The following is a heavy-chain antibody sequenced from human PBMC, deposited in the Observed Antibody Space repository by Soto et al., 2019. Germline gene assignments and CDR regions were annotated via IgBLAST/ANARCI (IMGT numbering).Heavy chain of an antibody. CDR3: ARTYYYDSSGYWFNP. CDR1: GGSISSYY. CDR2: IYYSGST. D-gene: IGHD3-22*01. J-gene: IGHJ5*02. Sequence: SETLSLTCTVSGGSISSYYWSWIRQPPGKGLEWIGYIYYSGSTNYNPSLKSRVTISVDTSKNQFSLKLSSATAADTAVYYCARTYYYDSSGYWFNPWGQGTLVTVSS. V-gene: IGHV4-59*08.